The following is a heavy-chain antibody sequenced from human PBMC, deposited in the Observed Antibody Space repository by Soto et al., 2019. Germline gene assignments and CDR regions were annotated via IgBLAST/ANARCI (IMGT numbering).Heavy chain of an antibody. D-gene: IGHD1-26*01. V-gene: IGHV4-39*01. CDR1: GGSISSSSYY. J-gene: IGHJ6*02. CDR3: ARHRYGATSYYYGMDV. Sequence: SETLSLTCTVSGGSISSSSYYWGWIRQPPGKGLEWIGSIYYSGSTYYNPSLKSRVTISVDTSKNQFSLKLSSVTAADTAVYYCARHRYGATSYYYGMDVWGQGTTVTVSS. CDR2: IYYSGST.